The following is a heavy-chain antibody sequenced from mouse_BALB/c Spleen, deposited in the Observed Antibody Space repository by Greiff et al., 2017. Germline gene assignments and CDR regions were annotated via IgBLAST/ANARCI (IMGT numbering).Heavy chain of an antibody. CDR2: ISYSGST. J-gene: IGHJ2*01. Sequence: EVQLQESGPGLVKPSQSLSLTCTVTGYSITSDYAWNWIRQFPGNKLEWMGYISYSGSTSYNPSLKSRISITRDTSKNQFFLQLNSVTTEDTATYYCARSRYYGYLYYLDYWGQGTTLTVSS. V-gene: IGHV3-2*02. D-gene: IGHD1-2*01. CDR1: GYSITSDYA. CDR3: ARSRYYGYLYYLDY.